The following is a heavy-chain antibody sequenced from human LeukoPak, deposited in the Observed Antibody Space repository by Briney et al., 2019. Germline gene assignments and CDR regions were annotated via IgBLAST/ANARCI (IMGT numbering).Heavy chain of an antibody. CDR2: IYYSGST. D-gene: IGHD1-26*01. CDR3: ARHVRGASNAFDI. V-gene: IGHV4-59*08. Sequence: PSETLSPTCTVSGGSISSYYWSWVRQPPGKGLEWIGYIYYSGSTNYNPSLKSRVTISVDTSKNQFSLKLSSVTAADTAVYYCARHVRGASNAFDIWGQGTMVTVSS. CDR1: GGSISSYY. J-gene: IGHJ3*02.